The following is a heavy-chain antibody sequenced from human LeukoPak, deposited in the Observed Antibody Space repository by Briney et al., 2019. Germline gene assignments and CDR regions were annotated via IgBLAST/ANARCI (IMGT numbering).Heavy chain of an antibody. D-gene: IGHD4-17*01. CDR2: IYYSGST. CDR1: GGSISSSSYY. J-gene: IGHJ5*02. CDR3: AGSYDYGDYSGGWFDP. Sequence: SETLSLTCTVSGGSISSSSYYWGWIRQPPGKGLEWTGSIYYSGSTYYNPSLNSRVTISVDTSKNQFSLKLSSVTAADTAVYYCAGSYDYGDYSGGWFDPWGQGTLVTVSS. V-gene: IGHV4-39*01.